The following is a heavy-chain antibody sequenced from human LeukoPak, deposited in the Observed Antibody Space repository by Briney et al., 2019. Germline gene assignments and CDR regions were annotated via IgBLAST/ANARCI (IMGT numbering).Heavy chain of an antibody. CDR1: GFTFKNYA. V-gene: IGHV3-23*01. J-gene: IGHJ4*02. Sequence: GGSLRLSCVVSGFTFKNYAMSWVRQAPGKGLEWVSTIRDSGNSTDYADSVKGRFTVSRDNSKNTLYLHMNTLRAEDTAVYYCAKVGYDSSGYYDPRFDYWGQGTLVTVSS. CDR3: AKVGYDSSGYYDPRFDY. D-gene: IGHD3-22*01. CDR2: IRDSGNST.